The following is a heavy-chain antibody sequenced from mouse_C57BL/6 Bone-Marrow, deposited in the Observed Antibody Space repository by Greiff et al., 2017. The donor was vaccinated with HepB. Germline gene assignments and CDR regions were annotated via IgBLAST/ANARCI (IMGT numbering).Heavy chain of an antibody. Sequence: EVQGVESGGGLVQPGGSLKISCAASGFTFSDYGIAWVRQAPRKGPEWVAFISNLAYSIYYADTVTGRFTISRDNAKKTLYRKMSSLRSEDTTIYYCARRSSYWYFDGWGTGTTATVSS. CDR3: ARRSSYWYFDG. J-gene: IGHJ1*03. CDR2: ISNLAYSI. D-gene: IGHD1-1*01. V-gene: IGHV5-15*04. CDR1: GFTFSDYG.